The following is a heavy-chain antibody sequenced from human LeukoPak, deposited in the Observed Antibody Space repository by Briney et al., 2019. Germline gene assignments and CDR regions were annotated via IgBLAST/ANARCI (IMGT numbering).Heavy chain of an antibody. CDR2: IYYSGST. D-gene: IGHD2-2*02. J-gene: IGHJ2*01. CDR3: ARGVVVVPAAIRYFDL. CDR1: GGSISSGGYY. Sequence: SETLSLTCTVSGGSISSGGYYWSWIRQHPGKGLEWIGYIYYSGSTYYNPSLKSRVTISVDTSKNQFSLKLSSVTAADTAVYYCARGVVVVPAAIRYFDLWGRGTLVTVPS. V-gene: IGHV4-31*03.